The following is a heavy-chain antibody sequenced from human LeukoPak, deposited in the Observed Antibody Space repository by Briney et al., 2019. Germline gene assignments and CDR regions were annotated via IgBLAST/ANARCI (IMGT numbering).Heavy chain of an antibody. CDR2: ISDDESKR. Sequence: GGSLRLSCAASGFTFRRYGMHWVRQAPGKGLEWVAVISDDESKRYYLDSVKGRFTISRDNSKDTLYLQMNSLRAEGTAVYYCGRGSSGYQDYWGQGTLVTVSS. D-gene: IGHD3-22*01. CDR3: GRGSSGYQDY. CDR1: GFTFRRYG. J-gene: IGHJ4*02. V-gene: IGHV3-30*03.